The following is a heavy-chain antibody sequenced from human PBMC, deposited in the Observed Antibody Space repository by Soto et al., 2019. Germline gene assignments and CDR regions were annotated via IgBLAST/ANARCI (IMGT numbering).Heavy chain of an antibody. CDR3: ARQVVDGTVAGAGSFDY. CDR2: FYYSGST. CDR1: GGSISSTSYY. D-gene: IGHD6-19*01. J-gene: IGHJ4*02. V-gene: IGHV4-39*01. Sequence: QLQLQESGPGLVKPSETLSLTCTVSGGSISSTSYYWVWIRQPPGKGLEWIGSFYYSGSTYYNPSRKTRVPISLDTPENHFSLRLSSVTAADPAVYYCARQVVDGTVAGAGSFDYWGQGTLVTVSS.